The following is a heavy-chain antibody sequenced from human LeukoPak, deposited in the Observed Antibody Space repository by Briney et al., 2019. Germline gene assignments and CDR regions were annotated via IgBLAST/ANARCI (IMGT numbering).Heavy chain of an antibody. CDR1: GGSISSYY. V-gene: IGHV4-59*01. Sequence: SETLSLTCTVSGGSISSYYWNWIRQPPGNGLEWIGYIYYSGSTNYNPSLKSRVTISVDTSKNQFSLKLSSVTAADTAVYYCARGRWSSGWFDYWGQGTLVTVS. CDR2: IYYSGST. J-gene: IGHJ4*02. CDR3: ARGRWSSGWFDY. D-gene: IGHD6-19*01.